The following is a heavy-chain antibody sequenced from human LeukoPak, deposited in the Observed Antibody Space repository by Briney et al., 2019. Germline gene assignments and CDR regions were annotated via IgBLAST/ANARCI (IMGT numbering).Heavy chain of an antibody. CDR2: IKSKTDGGTT. CDR3: TTVAEDCSGGSCYWGAFDI. V-gene: IGHV3-15*01. CDR1: GFTFSSYA. J-gene: IGHJ3*02. Sequence: PGGSLRLSCAASGFTFSSYAMSWVRQAPGKGLEWVGRIKSKTDGGTTDYAAPVKGRFTISRDDSKNTLYLQMNSLKTEDTAVYYCTTVAEDCSGGSCYWGAFDIWGQGTMVTVSS. D-gene: IGHD2-15*01.